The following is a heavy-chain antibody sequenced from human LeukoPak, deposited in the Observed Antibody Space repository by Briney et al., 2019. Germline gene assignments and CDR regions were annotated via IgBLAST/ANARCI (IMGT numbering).Heavy chain of an antibody. CDR3: ARGATAYFDY. D-gene: IGHD5-12*01. J-gene: IGHJ4*02. V-gene: IGHV6-1*01. CDR1: GDSVSSNSAA. Sequence: QTLSLTCAISGDSVSSNSAAWSWVRQSPSRGLEWLGRTYYRSKWYYDYAVSVKSRITINPATSKNQFSLQLNSVTPEDTAVYYCARGATAYFDYWGQGTLVTVSS. CDR2: TYYRSKWYY.